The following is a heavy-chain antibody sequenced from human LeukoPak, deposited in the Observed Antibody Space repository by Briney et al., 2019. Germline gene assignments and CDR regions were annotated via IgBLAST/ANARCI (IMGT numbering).Heavy chain of an antibody. CDR2: INPNSGGT. V-gene: IGHV1-2*02. J-gene: IGHJ4*02. CDR3: AREATRRAAAANY. Sequence: AASVKVSCKASGYTFTGYYMHWVRQAPGQGLEWMGWINPNSGGTNYAQKFQGRVTMTRDTSISTAYMELSRLRSDDTAVYYCAREATRRAAAANYWGQGTLVTVSS. CDR1: GYTFTGYY. D-gene: IGHD6-13*01.